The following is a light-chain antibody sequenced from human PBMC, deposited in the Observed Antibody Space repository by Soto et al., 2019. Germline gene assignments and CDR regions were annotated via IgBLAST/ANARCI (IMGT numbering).Light chain of an antibody. Sequence: QSVLTQPPSVSAAPGQRVTISCTGSSSNIGNNFVSWYQQHPGTAPKVLIYGNDNRPPGISDRFSAASYATSATLVITGRLTGDEADYYCGAWYSSISGQNVFGAGTKLTVL. CDR1: SSNIGNNF. CDR3: GAWYSSISGQNV. CDR2: GND. J-gene: IGLJ2*01. V-gene: IGLV1-51*01.